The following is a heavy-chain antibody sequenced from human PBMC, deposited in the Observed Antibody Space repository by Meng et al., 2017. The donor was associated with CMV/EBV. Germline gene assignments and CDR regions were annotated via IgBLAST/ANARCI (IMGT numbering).Heavy chain of an antibody. J-gene: IGHJ6*02. D-gene: IGHD3-3*01. CDR1: GFTFSSYN. CDR2: ISSSSSYI. V-gene: IGHV3-21*01. CDR3: ARDQSDYDFWSGWSYGMDV. Sequence: GESLKISCAASGFTFSSYNMNWVRQAPGKGLEWVSSISSSSSYIYYADSVKGRFTISRDNAKNSLYLQMNSLRAEDTAVYYCARDQSDYDFWSGWSYGMDVWGQGTTVTVSS.